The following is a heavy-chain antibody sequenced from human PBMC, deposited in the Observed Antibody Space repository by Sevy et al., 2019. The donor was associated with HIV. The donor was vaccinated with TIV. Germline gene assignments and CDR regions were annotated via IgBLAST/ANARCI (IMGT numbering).Heavy chain of an antibody. CDR3: ARDSDGSGHYYADYFDY. CDR1: GYTFTTYL. J-gene: IGHJ4*02. CDR2: IRTYSGEN. Sequence: ASVKVSCKASGYTFTTYLIGWVRQAPGQGLEWMGWIRTYSGENRDAQKFQGRATMTTDTSTSTAYLELRSLRSDDTAVYYCARDSDGSGHYYADYFDYWGQGTLVTVSS. V-gene: IGHV1-18*01. D-gene: IGHD3-22*01.